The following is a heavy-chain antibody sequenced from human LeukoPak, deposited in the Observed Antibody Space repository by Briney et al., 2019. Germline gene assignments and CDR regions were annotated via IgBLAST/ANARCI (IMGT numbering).Heavy chain of an antibody. CDR1: GFTFSSYA. Sequence: QPGGSLRLSCAASGFTFSSYAMSWVRQAPGKGLEWVSAISGSGGSTYYADSVKGRFTISRDNSKNTLYLQMNSLRAEDTAVYYCAKDIAAAGTPGYYYYGMDVWGQGTTVTVSS. CDR3: AKDIAAAGTPGYYYYGMDV. J-gene: IGHJ6*02. D-gene: IGHD6-13*01. CDR2: ISGSGGST. V-gene: IGHV3-23*01.